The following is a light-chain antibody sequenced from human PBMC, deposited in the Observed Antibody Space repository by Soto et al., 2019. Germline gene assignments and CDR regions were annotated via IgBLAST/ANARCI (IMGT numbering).Light chain of an antibody. CDR3: YSYAGSYTNV. CDR2: DVN. CDR1: SSDVGGYKY. V-gene: IGLV2-11*01. J-gene: IGLJ1*01. Sequence: QSALTQPRSVSGSPGQSVTISCTGTSSDVGGYKYVSWYQQHPGKAPKLMVYDVNKRPSGVPDRFSGSKSGNTASLTISGLQAKDEADYYCYSYAGSYTNVFGSGTKVTVL.